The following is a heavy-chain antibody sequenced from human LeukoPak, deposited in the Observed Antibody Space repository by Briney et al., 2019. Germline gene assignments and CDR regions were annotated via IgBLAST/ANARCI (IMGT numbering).Heavy chain of an antibody. V-gene: IGHV4-34*01. J-gene: IGHJ2*01. CDR1: GGSFSGYH. CDR3: ARRRGYYYDSSGYYPRYFDL. Sequence: SGTLSLTCAVYGGSFSGYHWSWIRQPPGKGLEWIGEINHSGSTNYNPSLKSRVTISIDKSKNQFSLKLSSVTAADTAVYYCARRRGYYYDSSGYYPRYFDLWGRGSLVTVSS. CDR2: INHSGST. D-gene: IGHD3-22*01.